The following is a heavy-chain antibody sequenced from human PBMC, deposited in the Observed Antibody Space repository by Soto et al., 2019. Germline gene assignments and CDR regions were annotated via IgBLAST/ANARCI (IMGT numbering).Heavy chain of an antibody. V-gene: IGHV4-31*03. D-gene: IGHD2-2*01. CDR1: GGSISSGGYY. Sequence: QVQLQESGPGLVKPSQTLSLTCTVSGGSISSGGYYWSWIRQHPGKGLEWIGYIYYSGSTYYTPSLMSRVTISVDTSKHPFCLKLSSVTAADTAVYYCASTSWAVPATPGLVWFDPWGQGTLVTVSS. J-gene: IGHJ5*02. CDR3: ASTSWAVPATPGLVWFDP. CDR2: IYYSGST.